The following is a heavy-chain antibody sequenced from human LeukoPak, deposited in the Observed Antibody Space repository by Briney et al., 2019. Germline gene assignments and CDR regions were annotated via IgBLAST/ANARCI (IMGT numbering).Heavy chain of an antibody. J-gene: IGHJ4*02. CDR1: GGSISSYY. CDR2: IYYSGST. CDR3: ASYSYYYDSSGYFDY. D-gene: IGHD3-22*01. Sequence: SETLSLTCTVSGGSISSYYWSWIRQPPGKGLEWIGYIYYSGSTNYNPSLKSRVTISVDTSKNQFSLKLSSVTAADTAVYYCASYSYYYDSSGYFDYWGQGILVTVSS. V-gene: IGHV4-59*01.